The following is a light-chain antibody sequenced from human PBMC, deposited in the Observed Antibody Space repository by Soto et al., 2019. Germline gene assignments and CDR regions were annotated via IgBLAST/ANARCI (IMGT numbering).Light chain of an antibody. V-gene: IGLV2-14*01. J-gene: IGLJ1*01. CDR1: SSDVGGYNY. Sequence: QSVLTQPASVSGSPGQSITISCTGTSSDVGGYNYVSWYQQLPGKAPKLMIYDVSVRPSGVSNRFSGSKSGNTASLTISGLQAEDEAYYYCSSYTCSSLYVFGTVTKLTVL. CDR3: SSYTCSSLYV. CDR2: DVS.